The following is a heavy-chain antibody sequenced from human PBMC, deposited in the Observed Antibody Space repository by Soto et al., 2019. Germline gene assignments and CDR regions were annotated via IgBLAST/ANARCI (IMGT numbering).Heavy chain of an antibody. J-gene: IGHJ3*01. CDR2: IYYSGST. V-gene: IGHV4-59*01. CDR1: GGSISSYY. D-gene: IGHD1-26*01. Sequence: SETLSLTCTVSGGSISSYYWSWIRQPPGKGLEWIGYIYYSGSTSYNPSLKSGVTISVDTSKNQFSLKLSSVTAADTAVYYCASAYALELRATYAFDYWGQGTMVTVSS. CDR3: ASAYALELRATYAFDY.